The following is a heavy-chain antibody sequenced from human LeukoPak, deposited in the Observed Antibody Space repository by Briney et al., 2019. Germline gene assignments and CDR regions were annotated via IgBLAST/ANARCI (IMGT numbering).Heavy chain of an antibody. J-gene: IGHJ4*02. V-gene: IGHV1-46*01. D-gene: IGHD3-10*01. CDR1: GYTFTTYY. CDR2: INPSGGLT. CDR3: ARGVSMGRGGITSRPPHYFDY. Sequence: ASVKLSCKASGYTFTTYYMHWVRQAPGQGLEWMGKINPSGGLTWYSQKFEDRVTMTRDTSTSTVYMELSSLRSDDTAVYYCARGVSMGRGGITSRPPHYFDYWGQGTLVTVSS.